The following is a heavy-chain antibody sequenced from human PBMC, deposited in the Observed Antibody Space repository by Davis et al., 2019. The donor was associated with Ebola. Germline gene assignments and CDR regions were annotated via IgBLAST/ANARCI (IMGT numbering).Heavy chain of an antibody. Sequence: GGSLRLSCAASGFTFSSYGMHWVRQAPGKGLEWVAVIGYDGSDKNYADSVKGRFTISRDNSKNTLCLQMNSLRAEDTAVYYCARDFESYFDYWGQGTLVTVSS. CDR2: IGYDGSDK. V-gene: IGHV3-33*01. J-gene: IGHJ4*02. CDR1: GFTFSSYG. CDR3: ARDFESYFDY.